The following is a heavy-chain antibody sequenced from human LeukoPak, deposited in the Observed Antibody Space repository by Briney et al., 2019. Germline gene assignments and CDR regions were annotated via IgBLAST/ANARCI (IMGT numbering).Heavy chain of an antibody. Sequence: SETLSLTCTVSGGSISSYYWSWIRQPPGKGLEWIGYIYYSGSTNYNPSLKSRVTISADTSKNQFSLKLSSVTAADTAVYYCAREWGYSYGTGYFDYWGQGTLVTVSS. J-gene: IGHJ4*02. CDR3: AREWGYSYGTGYFDY. V-gene: IGHV4-59*01. CDR2: IYYSGST. CDR1: GGSISSYY. D-gene: IGHD5-18*01.